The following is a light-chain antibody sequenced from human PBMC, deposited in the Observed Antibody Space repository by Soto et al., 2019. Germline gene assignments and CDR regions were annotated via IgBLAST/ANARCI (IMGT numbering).Light chain of an antibody. CDR3: QQSYSSPGT. J-gene: IGKJ2*02. V-gene: IGKV1-39*01. Sequence: DIQMTQSPSSLSASVGDRVIITCRASQSISSYLNWYQQKPGKAPKVLIYGASSLQSGVPSRFSGSGSGADFTLTISSLQPEDFATYDCQQSYSSPGTFGQGTMLEIK. CDR2: GAS. CDR1: QSISSY.